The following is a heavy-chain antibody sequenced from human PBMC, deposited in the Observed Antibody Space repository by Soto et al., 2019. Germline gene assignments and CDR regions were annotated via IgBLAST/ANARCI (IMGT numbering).Heavy chain of an antibody. V-gene: IGHV4-4*02. D-gene: IGHD6-19*01. CDR1: GGSVTTNYW. CDR3: GMSRGWYTIYS. Sequence: QLQESGPGLVKPSGTLSLTCAVSGGSVTTNYWWGWVRQSPVTGLEWIGDMSHSGPTNYSPSLKGRVTLSVDTSKNQFSLELKSVTAADTAVYLCGMSRGWYTIYSWGQGTLVTVSS. CDR2: MSHSGPT. J-gene: IGHJ4*02.